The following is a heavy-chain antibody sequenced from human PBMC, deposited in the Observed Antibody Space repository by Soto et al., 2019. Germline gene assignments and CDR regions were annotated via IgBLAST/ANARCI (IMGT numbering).Heavy chain of an antibody. Sequence: ASVKVSCKASGFTFTSSAVQWVRQAPGQGLEWMGWNNPNCGGTKYAQKFQGRVTMTRDTSSSTAHMELTRLMSDDPAVYYSKRVSQAHDAFDIWAQGTMVTVSS. J-gene: IGHJ3*02. CDR2: NNPNCGGT. CDR1: GFTFTSSA. CDR3: KRVSQAHDAFDI. V-gene: IGHV1-2*02.